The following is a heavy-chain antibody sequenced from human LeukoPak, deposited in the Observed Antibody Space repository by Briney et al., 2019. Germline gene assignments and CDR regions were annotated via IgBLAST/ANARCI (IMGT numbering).Heavy chain of an antibody. Sequence: GGSLRLSCAASGFTFRSYWMGWVRQAPGKGLEWVANIKQDGSEKNYVDSVKGRFTISRDNAKNSLYLQMNSLGDEDTAVYYCARYGTGTHAFDYWGQGTLVTVSS. CDR3: ARYGTGTHAFDY. V-gene: IGHV3-7*01. J-gene: IGHJ4*02. CDR1: GFTFRSYW. D-gene: IGHD3-10*01. CDR2: IKQDGSEK.